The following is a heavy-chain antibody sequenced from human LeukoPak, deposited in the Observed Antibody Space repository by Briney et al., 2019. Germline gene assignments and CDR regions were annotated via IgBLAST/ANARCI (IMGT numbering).Heavy chain of an antibody. CDR1: GGSISSSSYY. CDR2: IYYSGST. D-gene: IGHD2-2*01. J-gene: IGHJ3*02. CDR3: ARWVVVVPAVHDAFDI. Sequence: KPSETLSLTCTVSGGSISSSSYYWGWIRQPPGKGLEWIGSIYYSGSTYYNPSLKSRVTISVDTSKNQFSLKLSSVTAADTAVYYCARWVVVVPAVHDAFDIWGQGTMVTVSS. V-gene: IGHV4-39*07.